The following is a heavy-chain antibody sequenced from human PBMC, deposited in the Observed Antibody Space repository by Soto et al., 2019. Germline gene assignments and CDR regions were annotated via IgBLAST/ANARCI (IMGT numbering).Heavy chain of an antibody. CDR2: ISYDGSNK. D-gene: IGHD5-18*01. J-gene: IGHJ4*01. V-gene: IGHV3-30-3*01. CDR3: APDTGMATGLGY. Sequence: GGPLRLSCAASGFIFSSYAMHWVRQAPGEGLEWVAVISYDGSNKYYADSVKGRFTISRDNSKNTLYMQMNSVRAEDTAVYYCAPDTGMATGLGYWGQGTLVTVSS. CDR1: GFIFSSYA.